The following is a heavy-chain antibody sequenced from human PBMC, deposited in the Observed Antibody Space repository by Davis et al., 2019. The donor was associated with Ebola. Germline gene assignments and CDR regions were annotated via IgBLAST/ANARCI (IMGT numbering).Heavy chain of an antibody. J-gene: IGHJ4*02. V-gene: IGHV4-38-2*02. D-gene: IGHD3-3*01. CDR3: ARTSRFLEWVAFDY. Sequence: GSLRLSCTVSGYSISSGYYWGWIRQPPGKGLEWIGSIYHSGSTYYNPSLKSRVTISVDTSKNQFSLKLSSVTAADTAVYYCARTSRFLEWVAFDYWGQGTLVTVSS. CDR1: GYSISSGYY. CDR2: IYHSGST.